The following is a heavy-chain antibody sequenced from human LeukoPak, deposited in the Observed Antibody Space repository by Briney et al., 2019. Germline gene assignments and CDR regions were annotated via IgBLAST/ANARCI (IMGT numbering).Heavy chain of an antibody. D-gene: IGHD3-3*01. CDR1: GYTFTSYG. V-gene: IGHV1-18*01. Sequence: ASVKVSCKAAGYTFTSYGISWVGQAPGQGLEGMGGIRAYEGNANYAQKLQGRVTMTTDTSTSTTYMYPKSPRSDDTAVYYCARDSWKLFPGPYYAFWSGYLGDYYMDVWGKGTTVTVSS. CDR2: IRAYEGNA. J-gene: IGHJ6*03. CDR3: ARDSWKLFPGPYYAFWSGYLGDYYMDV.